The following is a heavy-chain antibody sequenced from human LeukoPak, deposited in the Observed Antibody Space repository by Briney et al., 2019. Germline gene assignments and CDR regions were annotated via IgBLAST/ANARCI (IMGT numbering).Heavy chain of an antibody. CDR2: ISSSSSYI. D-gene: IGHD6-6*01. V-gene: IGHV3-21*01. CDR3: ARDISSSYYYYMDV. Sequence: GGSLRLSCAASGFTFSSYSMNWVRQAPGKGLEWVSSISSSSSYIYYADSVKGRFTVSRDNAKNSLYLQMNSLRAEDTAVYYCARDISSSYYYYMDVWGKGTTVTVSS. CDR1: GFTFSSYS. J-gene: IGHJ6*03.